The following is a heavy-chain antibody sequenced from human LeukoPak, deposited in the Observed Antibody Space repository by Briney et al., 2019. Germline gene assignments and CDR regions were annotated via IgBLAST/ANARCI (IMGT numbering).Heavy chain of an antibody. CDR1: GGSISSGNYY. J-gene: IGHJ5*02. Sequence: SETLSLTCTVSGGSISSGNYYWSWIRQPPGKGLEWIGYIYYSGSTYYNPSLKSRVTISVDTSKNQFSLKLSSVTAADTAVYYCARTYYDFWSGPFDPRGQGTLVTVSS. V-gene: IGHV4-30-4*01. CDR2: IYYSGST. CDR3: ARTYYDFWSGPFDP. D-gene: IGHD3-3*01.